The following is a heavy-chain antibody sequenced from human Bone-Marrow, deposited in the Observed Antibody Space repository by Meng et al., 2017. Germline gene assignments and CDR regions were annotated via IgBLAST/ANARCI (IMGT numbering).Heavy chain of an antibody. CDR1: GFTFGDYA. CDR3: TITHSPYSSSWYGGGNYCYGKDV. V-gene: IGHV3-49*04. CDR2: IRSKAYGGTT. D-gene: IGHD6-13*01. J-gene: IGHJ6*02. Sequence: GESLKISCTASGFTFGDYAMSWVRQAPGKGLEWVGFIRSKAYGGTTEYAASVKGRFTISRDDSKSIAYLQMNRLKTEDKAVCYCTITHSPYSSSWYGGGNYCYGKDVWGQGTTVTVSS.